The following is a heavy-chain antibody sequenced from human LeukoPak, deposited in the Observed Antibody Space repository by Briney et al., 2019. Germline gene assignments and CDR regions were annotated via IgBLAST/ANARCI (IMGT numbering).Heavy chain of an antibody. J-gene: IGHJ4*02. CDR2: IYHSGST. Sequence: SQTLSLTCAVSGGSISSGGYSWSWIRQPPGKGLEWIGYIYHSGSTYYNPSLKSRVTISVDRSKNQFSLKLSSVTAADTAVYYCARRDVATGIDFWGQGILVTVSS. V-gene: IGHV4-30-2*02. CDR1: GGSISSGGYS. CDR3: ARRDVATGIDF.